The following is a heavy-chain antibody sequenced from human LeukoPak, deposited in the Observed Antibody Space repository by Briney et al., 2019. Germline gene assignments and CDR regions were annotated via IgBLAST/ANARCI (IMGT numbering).Heavy chain of an antibody. CDR1: GFTFSSYA. CDR3: IYGFDYYFDY. V-gene: IGHV3-30-3*01. CDR2: ISYDGSNK. Sequence: GGSLRLSCAASGFTFSSYAMHWVRQAPGKGLEWVAVISYDGSNKYYADSVKGRFTISRDNSKNTLYLQMNSLRAEDTAVYYCIYGFDYYFDYWGQGTLVTVSS. D-gene: IGHD3-9*01. J-gene: IGHJ4*02.